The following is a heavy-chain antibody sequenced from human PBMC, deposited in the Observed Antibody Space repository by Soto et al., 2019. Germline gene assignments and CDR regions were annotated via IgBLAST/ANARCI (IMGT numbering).Heavy chain of an antibody. CDR3: ARVDTAMVWFWFDP. CDR1: GFTFSSYA. D-gene: IGHD5-18*01. Sequence: SLRLSCAASGFTFSSYAMHWVRQAPGKGLEWVAVISYDGSNKYYADSMKGRFTISRDNSKNTLYLQMNSLRAEDTAVYYCARVDTAMVWFWFDPWGQGTLVTVSS. J-gene: IGHJ5*02. V-gene: IGHV3-30-3*01. CDR2: ISYDGSNK.